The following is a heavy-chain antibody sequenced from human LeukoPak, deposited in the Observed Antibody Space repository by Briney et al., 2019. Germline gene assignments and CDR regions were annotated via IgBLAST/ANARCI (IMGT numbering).Heavy chain of an antibody. CDR1: GFTFSSYA. CDR3: AREGTGTFDY. D-gene: IGHD1/OR15-1a*01. CDR2: ISSNGGST. J-gene: IGHJ4*02. V-gene: IGHV3-64*01. Sequence: GGSLRLSCAASGFTFSSYAMHWVRQAPGKGLEYVSAISSNGGSTYYANSVKGGFTISRDNSKNTLYLQMGSLRAEDMAVYYCAREGTGTFDYWGQGTLVTVSS.